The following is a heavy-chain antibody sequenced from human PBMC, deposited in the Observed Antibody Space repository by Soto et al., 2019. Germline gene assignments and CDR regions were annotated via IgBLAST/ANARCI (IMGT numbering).Heavy chain of an antibody. CDR3: ARSIADRAPNWFDP. V-gene: IGHV1-18*04. CDR2: ISAYNGNT. CDR1: GYTFTSYG. Sequence: ASVKVSCKASGYTFTSYGISWVRQAPGQGLEWMGWISAYNGNTNYAQKLQGRVTMTTDTSTSTAYMELRSLRSDDTAVYYCARSIADRAPNWFDPWGQGTLVTVSS. D-gene: IGHD6-13*01. J-gene: IGHJ5*02.